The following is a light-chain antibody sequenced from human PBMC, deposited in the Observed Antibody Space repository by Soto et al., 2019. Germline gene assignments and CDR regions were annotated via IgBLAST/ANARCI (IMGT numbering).Light chain of an antibody. V-gene: IGLV2-14*01. CDR1: SRDVGGYNY. CDR3: SSYTSSSTLLYV. CDR2: DVS. J-gene: IGLJ1*01. Sequence: QSALTQPASVSGSPGQPITISCTGTSRDVGGYNYVSWYQQHPGKAPKLMIYDVSNRPSGVSNRFSGSKSGNTASLTISGLQAEDEADYYCSSYTSSSTLLYVFGTGTKLTVL.